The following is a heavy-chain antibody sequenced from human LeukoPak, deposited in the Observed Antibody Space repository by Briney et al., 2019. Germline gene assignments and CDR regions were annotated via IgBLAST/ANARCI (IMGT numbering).Heavy chain of an antibody. CDR1: GFTFSSYE. CDR2: ISSGGGNT. CDR3: ANRISGSSS. V-gene: IGHV3-23*01. Sequence: GGSLRLSCAASGFTFSSYEMNWVRQAPGKGLEWVSAISSGGGNTDYADSVKGRFTISRDNSKNTVFLQMNSLRAEDTGVYYCANRISGSSSWGQGTLVTVSS. J-gene: IGHJ5*02. D-gene: IGHD3-10*01.